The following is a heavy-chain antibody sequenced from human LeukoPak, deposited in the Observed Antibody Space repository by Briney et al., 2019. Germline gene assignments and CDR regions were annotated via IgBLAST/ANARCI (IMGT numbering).Heavy chain of an antibody. CDR3: ASFSGGSWRVDY. Sequence: SVKVSCKASGGTFSSYTISWVRQAPGQGLEWMGRIIPILGIANYAQKFQGRVTITADKSTSTAYMELSSLRSEDTAVYYCASFSGGSWRVDYWGQGTLVTVSS. CDR1: GGTFSSYT. D-gene: IGHD2-15*01. CDR2: IIPILGIA. J-gene: IGHJ4*02. V-gene: IGHV1-69*02.